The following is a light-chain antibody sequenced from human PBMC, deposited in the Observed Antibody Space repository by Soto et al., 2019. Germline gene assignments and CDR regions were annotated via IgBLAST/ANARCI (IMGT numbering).Light chain of an antibody. CDR3: QQYGSSPVA. CDR2: GAS. J-gene: IGKJ1*01. Sequence: QLTQSPSSLSASVGDRVTITCRASQDVSRYLAWYQQKAGKAPKLLIYGASTLQSGVPSRFSGFGSGTEFTLTISRLEPEDFAVYYCQQYGSSPVAFGQGTKVEIK. CDR1: QDVSRY. V-gene: IGKV1-9*01.